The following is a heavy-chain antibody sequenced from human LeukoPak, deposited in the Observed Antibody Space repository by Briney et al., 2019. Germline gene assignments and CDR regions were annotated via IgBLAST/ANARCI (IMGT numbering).Heavy chain of an antibody. D-gene: IGHD3-22*01. CDR2: ISGSGGTT. CDR3: AKEEGYYYDSGGYYVEYFQH. CDR1: GFTFSTYG. Sequence: PGGSLRLSCAASGFTFSTYGMSWVRQAPGKGLEWVSAISGSGGTTYYADSVKGRFTFSRDNSKNTLYLQMNSLRAEDAAVYYCAKEEGYYYDSGGYYVEYFQHWGQGTLATVSS. V-gene: IGHV3-23*01. J-gene: IGHJ1*01.